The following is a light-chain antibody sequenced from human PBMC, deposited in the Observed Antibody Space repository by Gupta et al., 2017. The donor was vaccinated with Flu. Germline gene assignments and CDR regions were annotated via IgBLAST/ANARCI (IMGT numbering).Light chain of an antibody. J-gene: IGLJ1*01. CDR1: SSDVGGYNY. CDR2: DVT. V-gene: IGLV2-11*01. Sequence: QSALTQPRSVSGSPGQSVAISCTVTSSDVGGYNYVFWYQQYPGKAPTLIIYDVTKRPSGVPDRFSGSKSGNTASLTITGLQAEDEADYYCCSYGGDNTYVFGTGTKVTVL. CDR3: CSYGGDNTYV.